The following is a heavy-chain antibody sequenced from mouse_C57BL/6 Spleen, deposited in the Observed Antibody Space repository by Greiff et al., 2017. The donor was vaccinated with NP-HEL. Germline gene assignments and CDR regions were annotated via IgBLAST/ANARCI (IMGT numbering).Heavy chain of an antibody. Sequence: EVQGVESGGGLVKPGGSLKLSCAASGFTFSSYTMSWVRQTPEKRLEWVATISGGGGNTYYPDSVKGRFTISRDNAKNTLYLQMSSLRSEDTALYYCATYDSYYAMDYWGQGTSVTVSS. CDR1: GFTFSSYT. CDR2: ISGGGGNT. CDR3: ATYDSYYAMDY. J-gene: IGHJ4*01. D-gene: IGHD2-4*01. V-gene: IGHV5-9*01.